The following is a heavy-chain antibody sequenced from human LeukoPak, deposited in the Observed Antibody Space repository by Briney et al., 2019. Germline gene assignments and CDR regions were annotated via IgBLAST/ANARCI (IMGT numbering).Heavy chain of an antibody. CDR3: ARDVGKSGYGDY. V-gene: IGHV3-21*01. J-gene: IGHJ4*02. Sequence: GGSLRLSCAASGFTFSTYSMNWVRQAPRKGLEWVSSIISTSSYVYYADSVKGRFSISRDNAKTSLYLQMNSLRAEDTAVYYCARDVGKSGYGDYWGQGTRVSVSS. D-gene: IGHD5-12*01. CDR1: GFTFSTYS. CDR2: IISTSSYV.